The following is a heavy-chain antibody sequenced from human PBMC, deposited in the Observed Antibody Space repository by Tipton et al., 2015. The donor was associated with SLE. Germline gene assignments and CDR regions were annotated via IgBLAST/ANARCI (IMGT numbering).Heavy chain of an antibody. CDR3: ARDLLGPYGDYALGAVDI. CDR2: ISAYNGNT. D-gene: IGHD4-17*01. Sequence: QLVQSGAEVKKPGASVKVSCKASGYTFTSYGISWVRQAPGQGLEWIGWISAYNGNTNYAQKLQGRVTMTTDTPTSTAYMELRSLRSDDTAVYYCARDLLGPYGDYALGAVDILGQGSMVTGSS. V-gene: IGHV1-18*01. J-gene: IGHJ3*02. CDR1: GYTFTSYG.